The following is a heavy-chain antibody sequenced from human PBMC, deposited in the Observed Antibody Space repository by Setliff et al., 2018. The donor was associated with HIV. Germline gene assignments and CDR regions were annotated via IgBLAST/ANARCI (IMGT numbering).Heavy chain of an antibody. J-gene: IGHJ3*01. CDR2: ISAYNGHT. CDR3: ARSPVTGTGAFDV. V-gene: IGHV1-18*01. D-gene: IGHD6-19*01. Sequence: ASVKVSCKASDYTFTSHGINWVRQAPGQGLEWMGWISAYNGHTKYAQKFQDRVTMTTDTSTNTASLELRSLTSDDTAVYYCARSPVTGTGAFDVWGQGTMVTVSS. CDR1: DYTFTSHG.